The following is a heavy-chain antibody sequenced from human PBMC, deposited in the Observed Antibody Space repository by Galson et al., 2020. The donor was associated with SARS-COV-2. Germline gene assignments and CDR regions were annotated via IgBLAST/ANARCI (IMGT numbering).Heavy chain of an antibody. Sequence: GGSLRLSCAASGFTFSSYAMHWVRQAPGKGLEWVAVISYHGSNKYYADSVKGRFTISRDNSKNTLYLQMNSLRAEDTAVYYCARGPGSNLAYWGQGTLVTVSS. V-gene: IGHV3-30-3*01. CDR1: GFTFSSYA. CDR2: ISYHGSNK. J-gene: IGHJ4*02. D-gene: IGHD1-26*01. CDR3: ARGPGSNLAY.